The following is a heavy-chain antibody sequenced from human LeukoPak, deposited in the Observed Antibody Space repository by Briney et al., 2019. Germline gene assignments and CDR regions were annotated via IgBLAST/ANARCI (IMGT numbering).Heavy chain of an antibody. V-gene: IGHV1-18*01. CDR1: GYTFTIYG. CDR2: ISTYNGNT. D-gene: IGHD3-22*01. CDR3: ARDHYYDNSGYHSLDY. J-gene: IGHJ4*02. Sequence: GASVKVSCRTSGYTFTIYGINCVRQVPGQGLEWMGWISTYNGNTNYAQNLQGRVTMTTDTSTSKAYVELRSLRSDDTAVYYCARDHYYDNSGYHSLDYWGQGTLVTVSS.